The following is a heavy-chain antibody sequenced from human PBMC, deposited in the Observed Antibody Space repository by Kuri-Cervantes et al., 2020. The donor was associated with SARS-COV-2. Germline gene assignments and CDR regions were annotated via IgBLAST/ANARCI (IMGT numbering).Heavy chain of an antibody. Sequence: ASVKVSCKASGYTFTSYDINWVRQATGQGLEWMGWMNPNSGNTGYAQKFQGRVTMTRNTSISTAYMELSSLRSEDTAVYYCARAPRIGQQLVRRYYFDYWGQGTLDTVSS. CDR3: ARAPRIGQQLVRRYYFDY. V-gene: IGHV1-8*01. CDR2: MNPNSGNT. J-gene: IGHJ4*02. CDR1: GYTFTSYD. D-gene: IGHD6-13*01.